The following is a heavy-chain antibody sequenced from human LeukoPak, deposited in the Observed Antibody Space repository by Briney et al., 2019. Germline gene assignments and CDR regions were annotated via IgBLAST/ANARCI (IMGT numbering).Heavy chain of an antibody. V-gene: IGHV1-18*01. CDR3: ARERYCSGGSCYSVGYFDY. Sequence: GASVKVSCKASGYTFTSYGISWVRQAPGQGLEWMGWISAYNGNTNYAQKFQGRVTMTRDTSISTAYMELSRLRSDDTAVYYCARERYCSGGSCYSVGYFDYWGQGTLVTASS. D-gene: IGHD2-15*01. CDR1: GYTFTSYG. J-gene: IGHJ4*02. CDR2: ISAYNGNT.